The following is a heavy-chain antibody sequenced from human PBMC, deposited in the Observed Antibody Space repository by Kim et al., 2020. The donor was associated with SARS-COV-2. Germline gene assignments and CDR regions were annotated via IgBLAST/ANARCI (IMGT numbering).Heavy chain of an antibody. D-gene: IGHD3-10*01. J-gene: IGHJ6*02. CDR3: ARRAFYGSGKYGMDV. V-gene: IGHV3-53*04. Sequence: DSVKSRFTVTGHNSKNTLDLQMNSLRAEDTAVYYCARRAFYGSGKYGMDVWGQGATVTVSS.